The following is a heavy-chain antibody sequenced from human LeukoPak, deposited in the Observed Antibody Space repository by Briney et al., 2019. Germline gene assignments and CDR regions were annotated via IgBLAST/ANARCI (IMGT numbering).Heavy chain of an antibody. CDR3: ARVQGSSGPGIFEY. V-gene: IGHV3-7*01. J-gene: IGHJ4*02. CDR1: GFTFSNYW. Sequence: GGSLRLSCAASGFTFSNYWMSWVRQAPAKGLEWVANIKQDGSEKFYVDCVEGRLTISRDNAKHSLYLQMNSLRVEDTAVYYCARVQGSSGPGIFEYWGQGTLVTVSS. D-gene: IGHD6-19*01. CDR2: IKQDGSEK.